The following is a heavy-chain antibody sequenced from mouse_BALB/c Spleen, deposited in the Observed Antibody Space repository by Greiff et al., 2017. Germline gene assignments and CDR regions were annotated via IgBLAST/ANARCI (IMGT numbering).Heavy chain of an antibody. Sequence: QVQLKESGPGLVAPSQSLSITCTVSGFSLTSYGVHWVRQPPGKGLEWLGVIWAGGSTNYNSALMSRLSISKDNSKSQVFLKMNSLQTDDTAMYYYARDNYGPSYYAMDYWGQGTSVTVSS. J-gene: IGHJ4*01. CDR2: IWAGGST. V-gene: IGHV2-9*02. CDR1: GFSLTSYG. CDR3: ARDNYGPSYYAMDY. D-gene: IGHD1-1*01.